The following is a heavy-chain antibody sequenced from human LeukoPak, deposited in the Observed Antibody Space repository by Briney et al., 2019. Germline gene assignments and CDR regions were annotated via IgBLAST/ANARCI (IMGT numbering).Heavy chain of an antibody. CDR3: AKASRSYSSGWYYFDY. V-gene: IGHV3-23*01. Sequence: GGSLRLSCAASGFTFSSYAMSWVRQAPGKGLEWVSAISGSGGSTYYADSAKGRFTISRDNSKNTLYLQMNSLRAEDTAVYYCAKASRSYSSGWYYFDYWGQGTLVTVSS. D-gene: IGHD6-19*01. J-gene: IGHJ4*02. CDR2: ISGSGGST. CDR1: GFTFSSYA.